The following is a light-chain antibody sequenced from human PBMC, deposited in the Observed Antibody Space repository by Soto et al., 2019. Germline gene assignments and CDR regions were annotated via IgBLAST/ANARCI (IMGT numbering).Light chain of an antibody. CDR2: DAS. J-gene: IGKJ1*01. CDR3: QQYNSYSSM. CDR1: QDVVNY. V-gene: IGKV1-5*01. Sequence: DIDLTPAPSSLSAPFGGRGPITRRAGQDVVNYLNWYQQKPGKAPKLLIYDASTLESGVPSRFSGSGSGTEFTLTISSLQPDDFATYYCQQYNSYSSMFGHGTKVDIK.